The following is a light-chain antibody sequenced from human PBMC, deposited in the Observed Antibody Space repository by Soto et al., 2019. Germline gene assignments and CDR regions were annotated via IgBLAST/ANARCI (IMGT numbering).Light chain of an antibody. Sequence: EIVLTQSPGTLSLSPGERATLSCRASQSVSDKLAWYQQKPGQAPRLLIYGASSRATGIPDRFSGSGSGTDFTLTISRLEPEDFAVYYCQQYGSSPWTFGQGTKVDI. CDR3: QQYGSSPWT. V-gene: IGKV3-20*01. CDR1: QSVSDK. J-gene: IGKJ1*01. CDR2: GAS.